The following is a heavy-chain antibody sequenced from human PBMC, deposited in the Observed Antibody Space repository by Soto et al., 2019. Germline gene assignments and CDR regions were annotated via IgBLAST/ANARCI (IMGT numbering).Heavy chain of an antibody. CDR1: GGSISSGGYY. CDR2: IYYSGGT. Sequence: SETLSLTCTVSGGSISSGGYYWSWIRQHPGKGLEWIGYIYYSGGTYYNPSLKSRVTISVDTSKNQFSLKLSSVTAADTAVYYCARVKPYYDFWSGNWFDPWGQGTLVTVSS. CDR3: ARVKPYYDFWSGNWFDP. J-gene: IGHJ5*02. D-gene: IGHD3-3*01. V-gene: IGHV4-31*03.